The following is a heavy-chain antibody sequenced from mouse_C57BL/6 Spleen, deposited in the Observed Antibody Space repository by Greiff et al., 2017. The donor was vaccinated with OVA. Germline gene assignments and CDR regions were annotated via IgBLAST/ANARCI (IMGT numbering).Heavy chain of an antibody. CDR1: GYAFTNYL. CDR3: ARRYYSNYGWYFDV. D-gene: IGHD2-5*01. J-gene: IGHJ1*03. Sequence: VQLQQSGAELVRPGTSVKVSCKASGYAFTNYLIEWVKPRPGPGLEWIGVINPGGGGTNYNAKFKGKATLTADKSSSTAYMQLSSLTSEDSAVYFCARRYYSNYGWYFDVWGTGTTVTVSS. V-gene: IGHV1-54*01. CDR2: INPGGGGT.